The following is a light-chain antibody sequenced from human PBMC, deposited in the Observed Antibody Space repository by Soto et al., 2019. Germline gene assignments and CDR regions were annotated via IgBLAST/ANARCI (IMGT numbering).Light chain of an antibody. CDR2: GAS. J-gene: IGKJ1*01. V-gene: IGKV3-15*01. CDR3: QQHNNWPWT. Sequence: DIVMTQSPATLSLSPGEGATLSCRASQSVSSNLAWYQQKPGQAPRLLIYGASTRATGVPARFSGSGSGTEFTLTISSLQSEDFAVYYCQQHNNWPWTFGQGTKVEIK. CDR1: QSVSSN.